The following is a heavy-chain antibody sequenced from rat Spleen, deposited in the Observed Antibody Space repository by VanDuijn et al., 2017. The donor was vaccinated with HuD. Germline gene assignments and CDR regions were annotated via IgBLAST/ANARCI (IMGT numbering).Heavy chain of an antibody. CDR2: ITNAAGKV. CDR1: GFTFNNYW. J-gene: IGHJ3*01. CDR3: ATGPRILRLDWFTY. Sequence: EVQLVESGGGLVQPGRSLKLSCVASGFTFNNYWMTWIRQAPGKGLEWVASITNAAGKVHYPDSVKGRFTISRDTAKSTLYLQVDSLTSEDTATYYCATGPRILRLDWFTYWGRGALVTVSS. V-gene: IGHV5-31*01. D-gene: IGHD1-6*01.